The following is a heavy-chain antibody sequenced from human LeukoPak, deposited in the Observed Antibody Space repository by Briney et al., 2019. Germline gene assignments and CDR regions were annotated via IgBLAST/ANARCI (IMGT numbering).Heavy chain of an antibody. Sequence: GGSLRLSCAASGFTFSSYWMHWVRHAPGKGLVWVSRINSDGSSTSYADSVKGRFTISRDNAKNTLYLQMNSLRAEDTAVYYCATGWLTSSYYGMDVWGQGTTVTVSS. D-gene: IGHD5-24*01. CDR3: ATGWLTSSYYGMDV. CDR1: GFTFSSYW. J-gene: IGHJ6*02. V-gene: IGHV3-74*01. CDR2: INSDGSST.